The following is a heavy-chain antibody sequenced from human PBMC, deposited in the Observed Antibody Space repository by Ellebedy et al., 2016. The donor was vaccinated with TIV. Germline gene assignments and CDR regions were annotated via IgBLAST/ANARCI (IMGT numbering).Heavy chain of an antibody. Sequence: AASVKVSCKASGSTFTSYEINWVRQATGQGLEWMGWMNPNSGNTGYEQKLQGRVTLTRNTSISTAYMELSSLRSEDTAVYYCGTQGPSGFDYWGQGTLVTVSS. D-gene: IGHD2-15*01. CDR3: GTQGPSGFDY. CDR1: GSTFTSYE. V-gene: IGHV1-8*01. CDR2: MNPNSGNT. J-gene: IGHJ4*02.